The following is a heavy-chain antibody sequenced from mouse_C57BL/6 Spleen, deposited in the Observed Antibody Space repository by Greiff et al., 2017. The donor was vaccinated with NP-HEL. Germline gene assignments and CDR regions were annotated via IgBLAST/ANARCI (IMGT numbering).Heavy chain of an antibody. CDR3: AKEGYDHDEDYYAMDY. V-gene: IGHV1-78*01. J-gene: IGHJ4*01. D-gene: IGHD2-4*01. CDR1: GYTFTDHT. Sequence: QVQLQQSDAELVKPGASVKISCKVSGYTFTDHTIHWMKQRPEQGLEWIGYIYPRDGSTKYNEKFKGKATLTADKSSSTAYMQLNSLTSEDSAVYFCAKEGYDHDEDYYAMDYWGQGTSVTVSS. CDR2: IYPRDGST.